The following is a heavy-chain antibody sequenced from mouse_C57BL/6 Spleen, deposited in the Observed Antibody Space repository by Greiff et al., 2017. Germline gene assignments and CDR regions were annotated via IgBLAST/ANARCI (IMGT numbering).Heavy chain of an antibody. CDR2: IYPGSGST. V-gene: IGHV1-55*01. CDR1: GYTFTSYW. D-gene: IGHD1-1*01. Sequence: QVQLQQPGAELVKPGASVKMSCKASGYTFTSYWITWVKQRPGQGLEWIGDIYPGSGSTNNNEKFKSKATLTVDTSSSTAYMQLSSLTSENSAVYYCARGALYYGSSYGYFDVWGTGTTVTVSS. CDR3: ARGALYYGSSYGYFDV. J-gene: IGHJ1*03.